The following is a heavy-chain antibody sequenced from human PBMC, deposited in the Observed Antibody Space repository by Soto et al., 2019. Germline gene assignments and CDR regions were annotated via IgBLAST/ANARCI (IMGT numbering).Heavy chain of an antibody. V-gene: IGHV3-21*01. J-gene: IGHJ4*02. CDR3: ARGKAARPRGGFDY. CDR1: GFTFSSYS. D-gene: IGHD6-6*01. Sequence: GGSLRLSCAASGFTFSSYSMNWVRQAPGKGLEWVSSISSSSSYIYYADSVKGRFTISRDNAKNSLYLQMNSLRAEDTAVYYCARGKAARPRGGFDYWGQGTLVTVSS. CDR2: ISSSSSYI.